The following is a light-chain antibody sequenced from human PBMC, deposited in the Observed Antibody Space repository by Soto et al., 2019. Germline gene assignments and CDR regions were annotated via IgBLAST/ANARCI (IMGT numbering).Light chain of an antibody. CDR1: SSDVGRYNY. Sequence: QSVLTQPASVSGSPGQSLTISCTGTSSDVGRYNYVSWYQQHPGKAPKLMIYEVSNRPSGVSNRFSGSKSGNTASLTISGLQAEDEGDYYCSSYTTSSTPFVFGTGTKVTVL. CDR2: EVS. V-gene: IGLV2-14*01. CDR3: SSYTTSSTPFV. J-gene: IGLJ1*01.